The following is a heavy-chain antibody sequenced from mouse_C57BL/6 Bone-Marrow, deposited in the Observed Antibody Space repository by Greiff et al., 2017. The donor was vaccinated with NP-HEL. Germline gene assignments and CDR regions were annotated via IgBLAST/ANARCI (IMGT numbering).Heavy chain of an antibody. D-gene: IGHD2-3*01. CDR3: ARWLLGAMDY. CDR2: IYPSDSET. J-gene: IGHJ4*01. CDR1: GYTFTSYW. V-gene: IGHV1-61*01. Sequence: VQLQQPGAELVRPGSSVKLSCKASGYTFTSYWMDWVKQRPGQGLEWIGNIYPSDSETHYNQKFKDKATLTVDKSSSTAYMQLSSLTSEDSAVYYCARWLLGAMDYWGQGTSVTVSS.